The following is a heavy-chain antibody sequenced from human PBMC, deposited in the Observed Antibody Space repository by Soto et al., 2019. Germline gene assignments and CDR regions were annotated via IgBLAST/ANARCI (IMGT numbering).Heavy chain of an antibody. CDR3: ARDVAPTYYYGSGSYYKYYGMDV. J-gene: IGHJ6*02. D-gene: IGHD3-10*01. Sequence: ASVKVSCKASGYTFTGYYMHWVRQAPGQGLEWMGWINPNSGGTNYAQKFQGWVTMTRDTSISRANVELSRLRSDDTAVYYCARDVAPTYYYGSGSYYKYYGMDVWGQGTTVTVSS. CDR1: GYTFTGYY. V-gene: IGHV1-2*04. CDR2: INPNSGGT.